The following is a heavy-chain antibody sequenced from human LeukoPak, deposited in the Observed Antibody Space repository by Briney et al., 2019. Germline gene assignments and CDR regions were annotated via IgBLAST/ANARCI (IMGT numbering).Heavy chain of an antibody. D-gene: IGHD1-14*01. CDR1: GFTFTSYW. J-gene: IGHJ4*02. CDR2: IKEDGSEK. Sequence: GGSLRLSCGVSGFTFTSYWMSWVRQAPGKGLEWVANIKEDGSEKHYVDSVKGRFTISRDNAKNSLYLQMNSLRAEDTAVYYCARDTPGEESHWGQGTLVTVSS. CDR3: ARDTPGEESH. V-gene: IGHV3-7*01.